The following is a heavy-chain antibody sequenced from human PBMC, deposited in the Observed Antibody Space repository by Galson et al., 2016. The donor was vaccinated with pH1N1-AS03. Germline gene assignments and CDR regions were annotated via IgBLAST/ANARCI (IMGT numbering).Heavy chain of an antibody. CDR2: ISRSSTYI. D-gene: IGHD2-21*02. J-gene: IGHJ4*02. V-gene: IGHV3-21*01. Sequence: SLRLSCAASGFTFSGYSVNWFRQAPGKGLEWVSSISRSSTYIYYADSVKGRFTISRDNAKNSLFLQMHSLRAEDTGVYYCARIVTMSDFDSWGQGTLVTVSS. CDR3: ARIVTMSDFDS. CDR1: GFTFSGYS.